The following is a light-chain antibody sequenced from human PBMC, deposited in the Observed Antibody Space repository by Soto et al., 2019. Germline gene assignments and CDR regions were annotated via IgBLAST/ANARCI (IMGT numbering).Light chain of an antibody. Sequence: QSALTQPASVSGSPGQSITISCTGTSSDVGTYNLVSWYQQHPGNAPRLVIYEGNKRPSGVSNRFSGSKSGSTASLTISGLEDEEEADFYCFSYAGGGTYVFGTGTKVTV. CDR3: FSYAGGGTYV. J-gene: IGLJ1*01. V-gene: IGLV2-23*01. CDR1: SSDVGTYNL. CDR2: EGN.